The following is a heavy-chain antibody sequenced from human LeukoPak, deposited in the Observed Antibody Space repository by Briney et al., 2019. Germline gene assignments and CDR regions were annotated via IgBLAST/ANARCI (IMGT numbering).Heavy chain of an antibody. CDR1: GYTFTSYD. Sequence: ASVKVSRKASGYTFTSYDINWVRQATGQGLEWMGWMNPNSGNTGYAQKFQGRVTMTRNTSISTAYMELSSLRSEDTAVYYCARGPSRGTMVRGVTKPYYFDYWGQGTLVTVSS. CDR3: ARGPSRGTMVRGVTKPYYFDY. D-gene: IGHD3-10*01. CDR2: MNPNSGNT. V-gene: IGHV1-8*01. J-gene: IGHJ4*02.